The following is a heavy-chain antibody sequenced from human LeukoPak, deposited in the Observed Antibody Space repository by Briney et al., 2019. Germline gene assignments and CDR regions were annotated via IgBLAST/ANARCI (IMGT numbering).Heavy chain of an antibody. CDR3: ARGTTVVNPFDY. CDR2: IYLYGTT. Sequence: SETLSLTCSVSIGSISSSKWWSWVRQSPVKGLEWIGEIYLYGTTNYNPSFTSRVTMSVDRSRNQFSLKLSSVTAADTAVYYCARGTTVVNPFDYWGQGTLVTVSS. CDR1: IGSISSSKW. D-gene: IGHD4-23*01. V-gene: IGHV4-4*02. J-gene: IGHJ4*02.